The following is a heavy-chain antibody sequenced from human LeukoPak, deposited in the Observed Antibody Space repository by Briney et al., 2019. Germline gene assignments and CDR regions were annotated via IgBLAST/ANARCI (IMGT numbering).Heavy chain of an antibody. CDR3: ARGRDRSKAGDL. V-gene: IGHV4-34*01. D-gene: IGHD5-24*01. CDR1: GGSCDDYY. J-gene: IGHJ5*02. CDR2: IHPHGIF. Sequence: NPSETLSLTCAVHGGSCDDYYCSWIRQPPGKGLEWIGEIHPHGIFYYNSSLTSRVTISIDTSKSQISLRLTSGTAADTAFYYCARGRDRSKAGDLWGRGSLVIVSS.